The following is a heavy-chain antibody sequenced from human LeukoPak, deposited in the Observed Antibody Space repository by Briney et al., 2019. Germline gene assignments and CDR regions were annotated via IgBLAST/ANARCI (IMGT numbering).Heavy chain of an antibody. CDR3: ARDSFSRGSGYSDY. D-gene: IGHD3-22*01. J-gene: IGHJ4*02. CDR2: IKQDGSEK. Sequence: GGSLRLSCAASGFIFNSYAMNWVRQAPGKGLEWVANIKQDGSEKYYVDSVKGRFTISRDNAKNSLYLQMNNLRAEDTAVYYCARDSFSRGSGYSDYWGQGTLVTVSS. V-gene: IGHV3-7*03. CDR1: GFIFNSYA.